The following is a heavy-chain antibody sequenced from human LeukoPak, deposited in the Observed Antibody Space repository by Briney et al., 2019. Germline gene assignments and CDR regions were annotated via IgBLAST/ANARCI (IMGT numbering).Heavy chain of an antibody. CDR2: INLNSGGT. J-gene: IGHJ4*02. CDR1: GYTFTGYY. Sequence: ASVKVSCKASGYTFTGYYMHWVRQTPGQGLEWMGRINLNSGGTNYAQKFQGRVTMTRDTSISTAYMELSTLRADDTAVYYCARVDWGSVDYWGQGTLVTVSS. D-gene: IGHD3-9*01. CDR3: ARVDWGSVDY. V-gene: IGHV1-2*06.